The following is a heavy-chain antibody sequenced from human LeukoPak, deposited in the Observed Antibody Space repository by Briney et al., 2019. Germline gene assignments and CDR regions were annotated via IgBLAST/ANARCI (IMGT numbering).Heavy chain of an antibody. CDR3: AKDFDGRYFDWLLYIGGFDY. CDR1: GFTFSSYA. Sequence: GGSLRLSCAASGFTFSSYAMSWVRQAPGKGLEWVSAISGSGGSTYYADSVKGRFTISKDNSKNTLYLQMNSLRAEDTAVYYCAKDFDGRYFDWLLYIGGFDYWGQGTLVTVSS. J-gene: IGHJ4*02. V-gene: IGHV3-23*01. CDR2: ISGSGGST. D-gene: IGHD3-9*01.